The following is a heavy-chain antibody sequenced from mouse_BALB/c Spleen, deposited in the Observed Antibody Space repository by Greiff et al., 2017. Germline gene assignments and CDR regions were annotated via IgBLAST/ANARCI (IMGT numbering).Heavy chain of an antibody. CDR3: ARHGGDYYGSSPYYFDY. CDR2: ISSGGSYT. J-gene: IGHJ2*01. D-gene: IGHD1-1*01. V-gene: IGHV5-6*02. CDR1: GFTFSSYG. Sequence: DVKLVESGGDLVKPGGSLKLSCAASGFTFSSYGMSWVRQTPDKRLEWVATISSGGSYTYYPDSVKGRFTISRDNAKNTLYLQMSSLKSEDTAMYYCARHGGDYYGSSPYYFDYWGQGTTLTVSS.